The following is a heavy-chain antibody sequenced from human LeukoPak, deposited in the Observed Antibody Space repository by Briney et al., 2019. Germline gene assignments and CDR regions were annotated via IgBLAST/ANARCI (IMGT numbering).Heavy chain of an antibody. V-gene: IGHV3-23*01. CDR3: AKLDTFDSSGLPDY. CDR2: ISGSGRST. CDR1: GFTFSSYA. D-gene: IGHD3-22*01. J-gene: IGHJ4*02. Sequence: GGSLRLSCAASGFTFSSYAVSWVRQATGEGVEWVSAISGSGRSTYYADSVKRRFTISRDNSKNTLYLQMNSLRAEDTAVYYCAKLDTFDSSGLPDYWGQGTLVTVSS.